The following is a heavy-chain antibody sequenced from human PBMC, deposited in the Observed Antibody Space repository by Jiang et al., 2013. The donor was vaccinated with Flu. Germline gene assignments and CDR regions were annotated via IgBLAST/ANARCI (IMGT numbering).Heavy chain of an antibody. CDR1: RITFSSYW. J-gene: IGHJ4*02. Sequence: VQLLESGGGLVQPGGSLRLSCAASRITFSSYWMSWVRQAPGKGLEWVANMNQDGSERNYVDSVKGRFTISRDNAKNSVYLQMINLRAEDTALYYCADPPSGLWGQGTLVTVSS. CDR2: MNQDGSER. V-gene: IGHV3-7*01. CDR3: ADPPSGL.